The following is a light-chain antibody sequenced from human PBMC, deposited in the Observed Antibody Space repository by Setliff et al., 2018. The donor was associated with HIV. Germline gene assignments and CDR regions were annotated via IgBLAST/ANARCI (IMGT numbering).Light chain of an antibody. CDR1: SSDVGAHNS. J-gene: IGLJ1*01. V-gene: IGLV2-11*01. CDR3: CSYAGRYTFV. Sequence: QSVLTQPHSVSGSRGQSVTFSCTGASSDVGAHNSVSWYQQHPGKAPKLILYDVSKRPSGVPARFSGFQSGNTASLIISGLQLEDEADYYCCSYAGRYTFVFGSGTKVTVL. CDR2: DVS.